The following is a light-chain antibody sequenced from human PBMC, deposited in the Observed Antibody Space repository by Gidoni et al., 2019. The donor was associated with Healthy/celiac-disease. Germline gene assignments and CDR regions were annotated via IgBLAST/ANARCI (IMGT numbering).Light chain of an antibody. J-gene: IGLJ2*01. CDR1: KLGDKY. CDR3: QAWDGV. CDR2: QDN. V-gene: IGLV3-1*01. Sequence: PSVSVSPGQTASITCSGDKLGDKYACWYRQKPGQSPVLVIYQDNKRPSGIPERFSGSNSGNTATLTISGTQAMDEADYYCQAWDGVFGGGTKLTVL.